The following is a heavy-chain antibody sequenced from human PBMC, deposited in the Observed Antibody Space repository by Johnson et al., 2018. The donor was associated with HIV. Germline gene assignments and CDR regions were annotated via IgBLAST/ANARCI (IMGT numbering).Heavy chain of an antibody. D-gene: IGHD5-18*01. CDR1: GFTFSDYY. Sequence: QVQLVESGGGLVQPGGSLRLSCAASGFTFSDYYMSWIRQAPGKGLEWVSYISSSGSTIYYADSVKGRFTISIDNSKNILYLQMNSLRAEDTATYYCARLPSGYNRDTFNIWGQGTMVTVSS. V-gene: IGHV3-11*04. CDR2: ISSSGSTI. J-gene: IGHJ3*02. CDR3: ARLPSGYNRDTFNI.